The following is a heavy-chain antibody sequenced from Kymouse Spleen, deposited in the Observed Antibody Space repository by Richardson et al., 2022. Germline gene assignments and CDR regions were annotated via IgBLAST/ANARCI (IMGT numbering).Heavy chain of an antibody. D-gene: IGHD3-10*01. Sequence: QVQLQQWGAGLLKPSETLSLTCAVYGGSFSGYYWSWIRQPPGKGLEWIGEINHSGSTNYNPSLKSRVTISVDTSKNQFSLKLSSVTAADTAVYYCARGLGGSGSSFYYYGMDVWGQGTTVTVSS. V-gene: IGHV4-34*01. J-gene: IGHJ6*02. CDR3: ARGLGGSGSSFYYYGMDV. CDR1: GGSFSGYY. CDR2: INHSGST.